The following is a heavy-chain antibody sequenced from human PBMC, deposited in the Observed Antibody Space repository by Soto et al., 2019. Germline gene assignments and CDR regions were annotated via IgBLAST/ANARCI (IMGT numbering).Heavy chain of an antibody. CDR2: ISAYNGNT. V-gene: IGHV1-18*01. D-gene: IGHD2-2*01. CDR1: GYTFTSYG. J-gene: IGHJ6*02. Sequence: ASVKVSCKASGYTFTSYGISWVRQAPGQGLEWMGWISAYNGNTNYAQKLQGRVTITTDTSTSTAYMELSSLRSEDTAVYYCARGRQLYNYYYYYGMDVWGQGTTVTVSS. CDR3: ARGRQLYNYYYYYGMDV.